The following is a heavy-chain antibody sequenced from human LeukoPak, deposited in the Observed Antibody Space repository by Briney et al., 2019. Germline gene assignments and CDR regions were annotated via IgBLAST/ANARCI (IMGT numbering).Heavy chain of an antibody. CDR2: INPNSGDT. CDR3: ARDLSSTSNWELDY. J-gene: IGHJ4*02. CDR1: GYTFTGYF. D-gene: IGHD7-27*01. Sequence: ASVKVSCKASGYTFTGYFMHWVRQAPRQGLEWMGRINPNSGDTNYAQTLQGRVTMTTDTSISTVYMELSRLRSDDTAVYYCARDLSSTSNWELDYWGQGTLVTVSS. V-gene: IGHV1-2*06.